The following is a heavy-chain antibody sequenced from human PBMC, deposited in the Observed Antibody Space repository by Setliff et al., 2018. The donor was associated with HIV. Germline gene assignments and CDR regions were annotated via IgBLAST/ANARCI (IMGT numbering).Heavy chain of an antibody. D-gene: IGHD4-17*01. J-gene: IGHJ3*02. Sequence: ASVKVSCKASGGTFSTYSMNWVRQAPGQGLEWMGGIIPFFRTTNYAQKFQGRVTVTADISTSTAYMELRSLRSDDTAVYYCARVRQGPGDYVAFDIWGQGTMVTVSS. V-gene: IGHV1-69*06. CDR1: GGTFSTYS. CDR3: ARVRQGPGDYVAFDI. CDR2: IIPFFRTT.